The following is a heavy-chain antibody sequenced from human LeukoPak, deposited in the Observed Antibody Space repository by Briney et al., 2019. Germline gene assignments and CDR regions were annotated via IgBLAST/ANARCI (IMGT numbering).Heavy chain of an antibody. CDR2: IRYDGSNK. V-gene: IGHV3-30*02. CDR1: GFTFSSYG. Sequence: PGGSLRLSCAASGFTFSSYGMHWVRQAPGKGLEWVAFIRYDGSNKYYADSVKGRFTISRDNSKNTLYLQMNSLRAEDTAVYYCAKDFRIAAAGTSFDYWGQGTLVTVSS. CDR3: AKDFRIAAAGTSFDY. D-gene: IGHD6-13*01. J-gene: IGHJ4*02.